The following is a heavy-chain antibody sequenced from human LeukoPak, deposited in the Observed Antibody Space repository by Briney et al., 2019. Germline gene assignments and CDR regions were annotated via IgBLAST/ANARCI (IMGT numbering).Heavy chain of an antibody. CDR2: IYFSGST. V-gene: IGHV4-59*01. CDR1: GVSISGYY. D-gene: IGHD2-2*02. Sequence: SETLSLTCTVSGVSISGYYWSWIRQPPGKGLEWIGSIYFSGSTNYNPSLESRVTISVDTSKNQFSLKLSSVTAADTAVYYCARGAAIRVNDYWGQGTLVTVSS. CDR3: ARGAAIRVNDY. J-gene: IGHJ4*02.